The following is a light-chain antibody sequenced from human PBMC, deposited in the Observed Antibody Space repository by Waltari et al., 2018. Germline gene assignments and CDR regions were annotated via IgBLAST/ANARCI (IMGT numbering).Light chain of an antibody. CDR1: QNILSSSDNKNY. J-gene: IGKJ4*01. Sequence: DIVMTQSPDSVAVSLGERATIHCRSSQNILSSSDNKNYLVWYQQKPGQPPKLIISWASTRESGVPDRVSGGVSGTDFTLTISSLQAEDVAVYYCQQCYHLPSFGGGTRVEIK. V-gene: IGKV4-1*01. CDR3: QQCYHLPS. CDR2: WAS.